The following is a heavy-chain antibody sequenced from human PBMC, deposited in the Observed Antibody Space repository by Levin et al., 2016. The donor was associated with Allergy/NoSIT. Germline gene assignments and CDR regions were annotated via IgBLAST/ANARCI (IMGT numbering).Heavy chain of an antibody. CDR3: ARDHSGIAAAVGWFDP. V-gene: IGHV1-18*01. CDR2: ISAYNGNT. D-gene: IGHD6-13*01. Sequence: ASVKVSCKASGYTFTSYGISWVRQAPGQGLEWMGWISAYNGNTNYAQKLQGRVAMTTDTSTSTAYMELRSLRSDDTAVYYCARDHSGIAAAVGWFDPWGQGTLVTVSS. J-gene: IGHJ5*02. CDR1: GYTFTSYG.